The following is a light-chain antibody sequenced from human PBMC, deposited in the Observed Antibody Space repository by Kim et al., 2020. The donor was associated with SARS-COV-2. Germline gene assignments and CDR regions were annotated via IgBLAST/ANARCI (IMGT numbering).Light chain of an antibody. V-gene: IGLV3-21*01. CDR3: QVWDSSNYFYVV. CDR2: YST. J-gene: IGLJ2*01. Sequence: SYELTQPPSVSVAPGETARITCGGHSIATKHVHWYRQRPGQAPVLLIYYSTDRPSGIPERFSRSNSGTAATLTISRVEAGDEADYYCQVWDSSNYFYVVFGGGTKLTVL. CDR1: SIATKH.